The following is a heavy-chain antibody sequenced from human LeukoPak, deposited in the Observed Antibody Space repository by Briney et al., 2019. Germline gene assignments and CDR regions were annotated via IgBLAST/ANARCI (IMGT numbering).Heavy chain of an antibody. J-gene: IGHJ4*02. CDR3: AKGSPFHYYDSSGLDS. Sequence: GGSQRLSCAASGFTVEAYTMHWVRQAPGKGLEWVSLIIGDGGSTFYADSVKGRFTISRDNSKNSLYLQMNRLRTEDTALYYCAKGSPFHYYDSSGLDSWGQGSLVTVSS. CDR1: GFTVEAYT. V-gene: IGHV3-43*02. CDR2: IIGDGGST. D-gene: IGHD3-22*01.